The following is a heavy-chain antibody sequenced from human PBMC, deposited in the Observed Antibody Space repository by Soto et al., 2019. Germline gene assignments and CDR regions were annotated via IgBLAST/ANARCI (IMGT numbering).Heavy chain of an antibody. CDR3: ARQVPVARYEHCTGATCYSGYVDL. CDR1: GDSISSNNYF. D-gene: IGHD2-15*01. J-gene: IGHJ2*01. Sequence: SETLSLTCTVSGDSISSNNYFWGWVRQPPGKGLEWIGSIYYSGSTFYNPSLKSRVTISVDTSKTLFSLNLNSMTAADTAVYYCARQVPVARYEHCTGATCYSGYVDLWGRGTLVTVSS. CDR2: IYYSGST. V-gene: IGHV4-39*01.